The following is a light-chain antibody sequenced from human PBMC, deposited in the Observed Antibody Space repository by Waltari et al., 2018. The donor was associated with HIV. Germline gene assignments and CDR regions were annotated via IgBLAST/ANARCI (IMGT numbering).Light chain of an antibody. CDR1: QSLYSSSNKNS. CDR2: WAS. V-gene: IGKV4-1*01. CDR3: QQYYTTPYT. J-gene: IGKJ2*01. Sequence: DIVMTQSPDSLAVSLGARATIMCKPSQSLYSSSNKNSLAWYQQKPGHPPVLLIYWASTRNSGVPDRFSGSGSGTDFTLTISSLQAEDVAVYYCQQYYTTPYTFGQGTKLGIK.